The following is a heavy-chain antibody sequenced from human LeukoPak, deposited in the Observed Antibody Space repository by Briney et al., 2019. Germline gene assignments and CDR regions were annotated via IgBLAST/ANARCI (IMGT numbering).Heavy chain of an antibody. CDR3: ARRNDFWSGTVTGFDY. D-gene: IGHD3-3*01. J-gene: IGHJ4*02. V-gene: IGHV4-39*01. CDR1: GGSISSSSYY. CDR2: IYYSGST. Sequence: PSETLSLTCTVSGGSISSSSYYWGWIRQPPGKGLEWIGSIYYSGSTYYNPSPKSRVTISVDTSKNQFSLKLSSVTAADTAVYYCARRNDFWSGTVTGFDYWGQGTLVTVSS.